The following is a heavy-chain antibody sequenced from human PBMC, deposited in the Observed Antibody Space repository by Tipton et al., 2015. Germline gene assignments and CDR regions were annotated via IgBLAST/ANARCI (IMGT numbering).Heavy chain of an antibody. D-gene: IGHD4-11*01. CDR1: GGSFSGYY. Sequence: TLSLTCAVFGGSFSGYYWSWIRQSPGKGLEWIGEINHSGSTYYNPSLKSRVTISVDASKEQFSLRLRSVTAADTAVYYCARLPTVINTYDFDYWGQGTLVTVSS. V-gene: IGHV4-34*01. CDR2: INHSGST. J-gene: IGHJ4*02. CDR3: ARLPTVINTYDFDY.